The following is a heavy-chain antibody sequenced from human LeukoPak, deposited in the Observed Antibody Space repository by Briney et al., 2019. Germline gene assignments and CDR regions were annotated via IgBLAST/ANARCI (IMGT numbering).Heavy chain of an antibody. J-gene: IGHJ4*02. Sequence: SETLSLNCAVYVGSLSGYYWRWIRQPRRKGLEWIGEINYSGTTNYNPSLKSRVTISIDTSKNQFSLKLSSVTAADTAVYYCARVPYYDSSGRARSFDYWDQGTLVTVSS. V-gene: IGHV4-34*01. CDR1: VGSLSGYY. CDR3: ARVPYYDSSGRARSFDY. CDR2: INYSGTT. D-gene: IGHD3-22*01.